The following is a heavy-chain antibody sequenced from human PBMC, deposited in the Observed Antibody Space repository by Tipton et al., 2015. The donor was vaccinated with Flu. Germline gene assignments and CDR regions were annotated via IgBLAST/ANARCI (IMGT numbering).Heavy chain of an antibody. CDR1: GFTFSSYG. Sequence: SLRLSCAASGFTFSSYGMHWVRQAPGKGLEWVAFIRYDGSNKYYADSVKGRFTISRDNSKNTLYLQMNSLRAEDTAVYYCAKGYYYDSSGYYYYYYGVDVWGQGTTVTVSS. J-gene: IGHJ6*02. V-gene: IGHV3-30*02. D-gene: IGHD3-22*01. CDR3: AKGYYYDSSGYYYYYYGVDV. CDR2: IRYDGSNK.